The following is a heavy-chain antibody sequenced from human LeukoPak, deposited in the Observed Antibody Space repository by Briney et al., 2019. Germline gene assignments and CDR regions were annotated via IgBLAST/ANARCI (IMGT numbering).Heavy chain of an antibody. J-gene: IGHJ4*02. Sequence: GGSLRLSCAVSGITLSNYGMSWVRQAPGKGLEWVAGISGSGGGTNYADSVKGRFTISRDNSKNTLYLQMNSLRAEDTAVYFCAKRGVVIRVILVGFHKEAYYFDSWGQGAQVTVSS. D-gene: IGHD3-22*01. CDR1: GITLSNYG. CDR2: ISGSGGGT. CDR3: AKRGVVIRVILVGFHKEAYYFDS. V-gene: IGHV3-23*01.